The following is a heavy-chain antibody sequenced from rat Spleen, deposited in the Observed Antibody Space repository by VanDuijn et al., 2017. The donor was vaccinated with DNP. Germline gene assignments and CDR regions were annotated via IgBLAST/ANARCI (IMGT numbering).Heavy chain of an antibody. Sequence: EVQLVETGGGLVQPGRSLKLSCAASGFTFSNYYMAWVRQAPKKGLEWVAASSPSGSRTYYADSVKGRFTISRDNAKNTLYLQMNSLISEDTATYYCTRGGTYYFDYWGQGVMVTVSS. CDR2: SSPSGSRT. CDR1: GFTFSNYY. V-gene: IGHV5-22*01. J-gene: IGHJ2*01. CDR3: TRGGTYYFDY.